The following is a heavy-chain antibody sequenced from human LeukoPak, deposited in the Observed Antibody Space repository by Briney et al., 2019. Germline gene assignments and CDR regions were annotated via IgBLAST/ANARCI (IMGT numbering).Heavy chain of an antibody. Sequence: PSETLSLTCTVSGGSISGYYWSWSRQPPRKGLEWIGYIYYSGSTSYNPSLESQVTISVETSKNQFSLKLSSVTAADTAVYYCMRSGANSGGNWGQGTLVTVSS. CDR1: GGSISGYY. D-gene: IGHD2-21*01. CDR3: MRSGANSGGN. CDR2: IYYSGST. V-gene: IGHV4-59*01. J-gene: IGHJ4*02.